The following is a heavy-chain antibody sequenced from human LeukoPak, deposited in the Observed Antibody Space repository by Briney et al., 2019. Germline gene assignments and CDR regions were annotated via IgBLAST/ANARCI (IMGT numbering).Heavy chain of an antibody. Sequence: GGSLRPSCAASGFTFSGSAIHWVRQSSGKGLEWVGQIDKKDKGYATATAYAASVKGRFTISRDDSINTAYLQMKSLKTEDTALYYCTRDSGTYSWFDPWGQGTLVTVSS. CDR1: GFTFSGSA. V-gene: IGHV3-73*01. CDR3: TRDSGTYSWFDP. CDR2: IDKKDKGYATAT. J-gene: IGHJ5*02. D-gene: IGHD1-26*01.